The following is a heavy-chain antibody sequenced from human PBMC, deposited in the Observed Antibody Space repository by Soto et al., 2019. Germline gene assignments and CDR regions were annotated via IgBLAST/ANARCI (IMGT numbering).Heavy chain of an antibody. Sequence: PSETLSLTCAVYGGSFSGYYWSWIRQPPGKGLEWIGKINHSGSTNYNPSLKSRVTISVDTSKNQFSLKLSSVTAADTAVYYCARGDIVLMVYGQYYFDYWGQGTLVTVSS. CDR2: INHSGST. D-gene: IGHD2-8*01. CDR1: GGSFSGYY. V-gene: IGHV4-34*01. CDR3: ARGDIVLMVYGQYYFDY. J-gene: IGHJ4*02.